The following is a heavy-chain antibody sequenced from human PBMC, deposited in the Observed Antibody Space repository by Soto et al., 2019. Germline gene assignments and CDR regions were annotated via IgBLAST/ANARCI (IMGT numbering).Heavy chain of an antibody. Sequence: EVQLLESGGGLVQPGGSLRLSCAASGFTFSSYAMSWVRQAPGKGLQWVSSISGSGGSTYYADSVNGRCTISRDNSKNTVDLQMNSLRAEDTAVYYCAKVEGYSSGGSKIWGQGTLGTVSS. CDR3: AKVEGYSSGGSKI. V-gene: IGHV3-23*01. D-gene: IGHD6-19*01. CDR1: GFTFSSYA. CDR2: ISGSGGST. J-gene: IGHJ4*02.